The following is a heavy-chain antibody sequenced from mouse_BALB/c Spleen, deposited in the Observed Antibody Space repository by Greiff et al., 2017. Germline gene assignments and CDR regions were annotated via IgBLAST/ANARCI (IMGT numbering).Heavy chain of an antibody. V-gene: IGHV6-6*02. CDR2: IRLKSNNYAT. J-gene: IGHJ3*01. D-gene: IGHD3-2*01. Sequence: EVMLVESGGGLVQPGGSMKLSCVASGFTFSNYWMNWVRQSPEKGLEWVAEIRLKSNNYATHYAESVKGRFTISRDDSKSSVYLQMNNLRAEDTGIYYCTVDSSGSWFAYWGQGTLVTVSA. CDR1: GFTFSNYW. CDR3: TVDSSGSWFAY.